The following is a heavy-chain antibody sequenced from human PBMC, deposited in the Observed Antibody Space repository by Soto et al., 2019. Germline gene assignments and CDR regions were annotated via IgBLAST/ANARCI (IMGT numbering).Heavy chain of an antibody. CDR2: IIPILGIA. CDR3: ARGRLSGGSSRWGWSDP. V-gene: IGHV1-69*02. Sequence: ASVKISCKASGGTFSSYTISWVRQAPGQGLEWMGRIIPILGIANYAQKFQGRVTITADKSTSTAYMELSSLRSEDTAVYYCARGRLSGGSSRWGWSDPWGQGTLVTVSS. CDR1: GGTFSSYT. J-gene: IGHJ5*02. D-gene: IGHD2-15*01.